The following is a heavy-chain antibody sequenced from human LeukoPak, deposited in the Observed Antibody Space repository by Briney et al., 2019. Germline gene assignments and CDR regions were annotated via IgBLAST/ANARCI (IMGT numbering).Heavy chain of an antibody. CDR1: GFTFTDHY. CDR2: IGPHSTFT. CDR3: VREGEGPLSKDFDY. V-gene: IGHV1-2*02. Sequence: ASVKVSCKSSGFTFTDHYIHWVRQGPGQGLEWMGYIGPHSTFTSSPQEFQGRVTITRDASMSTAYMELTRLTSDDTAVYYCVREGEGPLSKDFDYWGQGTLVTVSS. J-gene: IGHJ4*02. D-gene: IGHD2/OR15-2a*01.